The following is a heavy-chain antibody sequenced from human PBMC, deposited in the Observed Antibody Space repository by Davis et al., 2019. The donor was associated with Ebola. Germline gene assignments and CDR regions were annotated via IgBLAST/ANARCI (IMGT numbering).Heavy chain of an antibody. CDR2: ISISSAFI. D-gene: IGHD2-21*02. CDR3: ARGIVVVTAAQSFFDY. Sequence: GESLKISCAASGFTFSSYWMHWVRQAPGKGLEWVSSISISSAFIYYADSVKGRFTVSRDNAQNSLSLQMNSLRAEDTAVYYCARGIVVVTAAQSFFDYWGQGTLVTVSS. CDR1: GFTFSSYW. J-gene: IGHJ4*02. V-gene: IGHV3-21*01.